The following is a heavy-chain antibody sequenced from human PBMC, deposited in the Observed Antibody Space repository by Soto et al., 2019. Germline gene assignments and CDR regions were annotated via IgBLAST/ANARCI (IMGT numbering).Heavy chain of an antibody. CDR1: GFTFSSYG. Sequence: GGSLRLSCAASGFTFSSYGMHWVRQAPGKGLEWVAVIWYDGSNKYYAASVKGRFTISRDDSKNTAYLQMNSLKTEDTAVYYCTSTVYLLRYFDWSTPGGMDVWGQGTTVTVS. D-gene: IGHD3-9*01. V-gene: IGHV3-33*01. J-gene: IGHJ6*02. CDR3: TSTVYLLRYFDWSTPGGMDV. CDR2: IWYDGSNK.